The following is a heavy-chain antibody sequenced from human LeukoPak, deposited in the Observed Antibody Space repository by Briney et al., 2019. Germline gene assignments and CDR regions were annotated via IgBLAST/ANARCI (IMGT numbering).Heavy chain of an antibody. V-gene: IGHV4-4*07. D-gene: IGHD7-27*01. Sequence: PSETLSLTCTVSGGSISSYYWSWIRQPAGKGLEWIGRIYTSGSTNYNPSLKSRVTMSVDTSKNQFSLKLSSVTAADTAVYYCARERRRNWGYYFDYWGQGTLVTVSS. J-gene: IGHJ4*02. CDR1: GGSISSYY. CDR3: ARERRRNWGYYFDY. CDR2: IYTSGST.